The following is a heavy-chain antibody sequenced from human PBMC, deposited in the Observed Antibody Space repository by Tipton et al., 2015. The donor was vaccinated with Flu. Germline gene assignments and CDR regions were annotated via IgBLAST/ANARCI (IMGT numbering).Heavy chain of an antibody. CDR1: GDSISFYY. CDR3: ARARFPYYYYGMDV. V-gene: IGHV4-59*01. J-gene: IGHJ6*02. D-gene: IGHD3-16*01. CDR2: VDYSGSA. Sequence: TLSLTCTFSGDSISFYYWGWIRQPPGKGLEWIGFVDYSGSADYNPSLKSRVTISIDTTENQFSLKLRSVTAADTAVYYCARARFPYYYYGMDVWGQGTTVTVSS.